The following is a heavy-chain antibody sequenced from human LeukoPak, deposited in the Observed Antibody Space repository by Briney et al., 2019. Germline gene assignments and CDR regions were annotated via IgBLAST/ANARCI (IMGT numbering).Heavy chain of an antibody. D-gene: IGHD2-15*01. CDR2: ISAYNGNT. V-gene: IGHV1-18*01. Sequence: ASVKVSCKASGYTFTSYGISWVRQAPGQGLEWMGWISAYNGNTNYAQKLQGRVTMTSDRSTSTAYMELRSLRSDDTAVYYCAREKYCSGGSCYIDYWGQGTLVTVSS. CDR3: AREKYCSGGSCYIDY. J-gene: IGHJ4*02. CDR1: GYTFTSYG.